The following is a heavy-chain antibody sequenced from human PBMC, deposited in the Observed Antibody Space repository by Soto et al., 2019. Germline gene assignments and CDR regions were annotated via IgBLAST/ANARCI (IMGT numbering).Heavy chain of an antibody. CDR1: GFRFSDNY. Sequence: QVQLVESGGGLVKPGGSLRLSCAASGFRFSDNYMSWIRLSPGKGLEWVSYISSTGSNIYYADSVKGRFTISRDNAKNSVHRQMSSLRAEDTAVYYCARDTYSGGATGIEDWGQGPLVTVSS. CDR2: ISSTGSNI. J-gene: IGHJ4*02. D-gene: IGHD5-12*01. V-gene: IGHV3-11*01. CDR3: ARDTYSGGATGIED.